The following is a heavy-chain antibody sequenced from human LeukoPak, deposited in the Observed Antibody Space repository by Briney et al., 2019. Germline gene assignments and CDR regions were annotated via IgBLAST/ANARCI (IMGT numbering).Heavy chain of an antibody. CDR1: GGTFSSYA. D-gene: IGHD4-17*01. CDR2: IIPIFGTA. CDR3: ARPADYGDYWFDY. J-gene: IGHJ4*02. Sequence: SVKVSCKASGGTFSSYAISWVRQAPGQGLEWMGRIIPIFGTANYAQKFQGRVTITTDESTSTAYTELSSLRSEDTAVYYCARPADYGDYWFDYWGQGTLVTVSS. V-gene: IGHV1-69*05.